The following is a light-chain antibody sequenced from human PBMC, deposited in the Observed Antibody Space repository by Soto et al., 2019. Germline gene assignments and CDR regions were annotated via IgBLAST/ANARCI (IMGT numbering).Light chain of an antibody. CDR3: QQTYSAPPWT. CDR1: QSISTY. CDR2: AAS. Sequence: DIQMTQSPTSLSASVGDRVTISCRASQSISTYLSWYQQKPGKAPRLLIYAASTVQSGVPPRFSGSGSGTDFILTISSLRSEDLATYFCQQTYSAPPWTXGQG. J-gene: IGKJ2*02. V-gene: IGKV1-39*01.